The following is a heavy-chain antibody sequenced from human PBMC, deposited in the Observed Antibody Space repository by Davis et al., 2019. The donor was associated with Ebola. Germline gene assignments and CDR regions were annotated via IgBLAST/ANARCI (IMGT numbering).Heavy chain of an antibody. V-gene: IGHV3-53*01. CDR2: IYSGGST. CDR3: ARARTYYYDSSGYYYGRYFDY. Sequence: GESLKISCAASGFTVSSNYMSWVRQAPGKGLEWVSVIYSGGSTYYADSVKGRFTISRDNAKNSLYLQMNSLRAEDTAVYYCARARTYYYDSSGYYYGRYFDYWGQGTLVTVSS. J-gene: IGHJ4*02. D-gene: IGHD3-22*01. CDR1: GFTVSSNY.